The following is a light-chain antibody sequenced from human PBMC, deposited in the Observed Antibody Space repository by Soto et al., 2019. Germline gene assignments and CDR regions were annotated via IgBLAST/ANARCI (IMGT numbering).Light chain of an antibody. CDR3: AAWDDSLSGVV. CDR2: RNN. CDR1: SSNIGSNY. V-gene: IGLV1-47*01. Sequence: QSVLTQPTSASGTPGQRVTSSWSGSSSNIGSNYVYWYQQLPGTAPKLLIYRNNQRPSGVPDRFSGSKSGTSASLAISGLRSEDEADYYCAAWDDSLSGVVFGGGTKLTVL. J-gene: IGLJ2*01.